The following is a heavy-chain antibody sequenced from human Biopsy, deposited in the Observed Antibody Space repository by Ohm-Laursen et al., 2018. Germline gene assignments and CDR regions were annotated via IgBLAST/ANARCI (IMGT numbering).Heavy chain of an antibody. CDR1: GYTFTDDQ. CDR2: VNPKKGDT. Sequence: ASVKVSCKPTGYTFTDDQIHWVREAPGQGLEWMGLVNPKKGDTRYAQKFQGRVTMTSDVSVATAYMELTGLTSDDTAAYFCSREQHYYSAWGQGTLVTVSS. CDR3: SREQHYYSA. J-gene: IGHJ5*02. V-gene: IGHV1-2*06. D-gene: IGHD2-21*02.